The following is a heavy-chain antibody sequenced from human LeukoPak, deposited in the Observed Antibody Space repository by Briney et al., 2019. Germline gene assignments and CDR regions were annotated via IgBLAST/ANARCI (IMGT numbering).Heavy chain of an antibody. D-gene: IGHD3-22*01. CDR1: GFTFSSYE. J-gene: IGHJ4*02. Sequence: PGGSLRLSCAASGFTFSSYEMNWVRQAPGKGLEWVSYISSSGRTIYYADSVKGRFTISRDNSKNTLFLQMNSLRAEDTAVYYCAKGGTYYYDTSSAYDWSDYFHYWGQGTLVTVSS. V-gene: IGHV3-48*03. CDR2: ISSSGRTI. CDR3: AKGGTYYYDTSSAYDWSDYFHY.